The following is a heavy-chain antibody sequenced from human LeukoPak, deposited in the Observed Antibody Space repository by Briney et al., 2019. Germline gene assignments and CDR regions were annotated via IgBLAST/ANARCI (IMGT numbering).Heavy chain of an antibody. CDR1: GGSISSYY. D-gene: IGHD3-10*02. J-gene: IGHJ4*02. Sequence: SETLSLTCTVSGGSISSYYWSWIRQPPGKGLEWIGYIYYSGSTNYNPSLKSRVTISVDTSKNQFSLKLSSVTAADTAVCYCAASYVLDYWGQGTLVTVSS. CDR2: IYYSGST. V-gene: IGHV4-59*01. CDR3: AASYVLDY.